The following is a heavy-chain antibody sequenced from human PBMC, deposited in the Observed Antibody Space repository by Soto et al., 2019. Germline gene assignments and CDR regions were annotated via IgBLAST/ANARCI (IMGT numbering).Heavy chain of an antibody. CDR3: AKDRYDFWSGYWPHDYYYGMDV. CDR1: GFTFSSYA. D-gene: IGHD3-3*01. Sequence: PGGSLRLSCAASGFTFSSYAMSWVRQAPGKGLEWVSAISGSGGSTYYADSVKGRFTISRDNSKNTLYLQMNSLRAEDTAVYYCAKDRYDFWSGYWPHDYYYGMDVWGQGTTVTVSS. J-gene: IGHJ6*02. V-gene: IGHV3-23*01. CDR2: ISGSGGST.